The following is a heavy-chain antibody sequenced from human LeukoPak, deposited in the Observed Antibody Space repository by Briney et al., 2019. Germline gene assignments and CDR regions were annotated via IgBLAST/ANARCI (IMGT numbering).Heavy chain of an antibody. J-gene: IGHJ4*02. D-gene: IGHD5-12*01. CDR1: GYTFSTYG. CDR3: ARDPGVDYYYFDH. CDR2: MWYDGSKK. V-gene: IGHV3-33*01. Sequence: GGSLRLSCAASGYTFSTYGMHWLRQGPGKGLDWVAVMWYDGSKKFYADSVQGRFTISRDDSKNTLYLQMDSLRVEDTALYYCARDPGVDYYYFDHWGQGSLVIVSS.